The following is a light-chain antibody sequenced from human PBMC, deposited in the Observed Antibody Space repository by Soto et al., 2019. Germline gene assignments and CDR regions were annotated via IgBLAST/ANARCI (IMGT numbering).Light chain of an antibody. Sequence: QSALTQPASVSASPGQSITISCTGTSSDVGGFNYVSWYQQNPGKAPKLLIYEVSYRPSGVSNRFSGSKSGNTASLTISGLQAEDESDYYCSSYTSSSTSPYVFGTGTKVTVL. V-gene: IGLV2-14*01. CDR3: SSYTSSSTSPYV. CDR1: SSDVGGFNY. CDR2: EVS. J-gene: IGLJ1*01.